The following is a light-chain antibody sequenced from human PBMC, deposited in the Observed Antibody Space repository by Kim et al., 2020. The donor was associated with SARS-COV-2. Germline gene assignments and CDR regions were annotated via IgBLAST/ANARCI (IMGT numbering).Light chain of an antibody. CDR3: SSYTSSSPHWV. J-gene: IGLJ3*02. CDR1: SSDVGGYNY. V-gene: IGLV2-14*03. Sequence: QSALTQPASVSGSPGQSITISCTGTSSDVGGYNYVSWYQQHPGKAPKLMIYDVSNRPSGVSNRFSGSKSGNTASLTISGLQAEDEADYYCSSYTSSSPHWVFGGGTKLTVL. CDR2: DVS.